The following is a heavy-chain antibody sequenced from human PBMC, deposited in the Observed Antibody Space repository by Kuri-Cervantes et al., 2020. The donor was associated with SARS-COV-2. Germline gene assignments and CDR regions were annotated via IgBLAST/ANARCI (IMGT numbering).Heavy chain of an antibody. V-gene: IGHV4-34*01. CDR2: INHGGST. CDR1: GGSFSDYA. Sequence: ESLKISCAVYGGSFSDYAWTWIRRTPEKGLEWIGQINHGGSTSYNPSLKSRVTISVDTSKKQFSLKLTSVTVADTAVYYCARGSPGYWGQGTLVTVSS. J-gene: IGHJ4*02. CDR3: ARGSPGY.